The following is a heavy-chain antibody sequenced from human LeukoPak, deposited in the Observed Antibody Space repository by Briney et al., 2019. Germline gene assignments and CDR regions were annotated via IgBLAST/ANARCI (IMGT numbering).Heavy chain of an antibody. CDR3: ASSGNYYPYLLDY. Sequence: GGSLRLSCAASGFTFSTYSMNWVRQAPGKGLEWVSYITSSSSTIYYADSVRGRFTISRDNAKNSLYLQMNSLRDEDTAVYYCASSGNYYPYLLDYWGQGTLVTVSS. D-gene: IGHD1-26*01. CDR1: GFTFSTYS. CDR2: ITSSSSTI. J-gene: IGHJ4*02. V-gene: IGHV3-48*02.